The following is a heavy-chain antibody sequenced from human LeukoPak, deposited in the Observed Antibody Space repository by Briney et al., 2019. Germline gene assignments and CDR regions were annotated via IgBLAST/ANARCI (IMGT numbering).Heavy chain of an antibody. Sequence: ASVKVSCKASGYTFTGYYIHWVREAPGQGLEWMGRINCNGGGTSYAQKFQGRVTMTRDTSISTAYMELDRLTSDDTAVYYCARDYGPYPGCSWFDPWGQGTLVTVSS. D-gene: IGHD2-21*01. V-gene: IGHV1-2*06. J-gene: IGHJ5*02. CDR1: GYTFTGYY. CDR3: ARDYGPYPGCSWFDP. CDR2: INCNGGGT.